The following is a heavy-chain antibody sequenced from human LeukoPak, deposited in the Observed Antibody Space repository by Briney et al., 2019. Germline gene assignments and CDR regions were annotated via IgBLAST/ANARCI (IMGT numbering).Heavy chain of an antibody. CDR1: GGPFSSYA. CDR3: ARAWVRALLWFGESSRRSYYFDY. V-gene: IGHV1-69*05. J-gene: IGHJ4*02. D-gene: IGHD3-10*01. CDR2: IIPIFGTA. Sequence: SVKVSCKASGGPFSSYAISWVRPAPGQGLEWMGGIIPIFGTANYAQKFQGRVTITTDESTSTAYMELSSLSSEDTAVYYCARAWVRALLWFGESSRRSYYFDYWGQGTLVTVSS.